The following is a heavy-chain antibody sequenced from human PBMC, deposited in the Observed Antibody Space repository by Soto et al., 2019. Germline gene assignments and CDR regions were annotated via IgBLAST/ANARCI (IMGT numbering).Heavy chain of an antibody. CDR3: AKDSLYRTGTTIIYYYYGMDV. J-gene: IGHJ6*02. CDR1: GFTFRSYG. D-gene: IGHD1-7*01. Sequence: GGSLRLSCAASGFTFRSYGMHWVRQAPGKGLEWVAVISYDGGNKYYADSVKGRFTISRDNSKNTLYLQMNSLRAEDTAVYYCAKDSLYRTGTTIIYYYYGMDVWGQGTTVTVSS. CDR2: ISYDGGNK. V-gene: IGHV3-30*18.